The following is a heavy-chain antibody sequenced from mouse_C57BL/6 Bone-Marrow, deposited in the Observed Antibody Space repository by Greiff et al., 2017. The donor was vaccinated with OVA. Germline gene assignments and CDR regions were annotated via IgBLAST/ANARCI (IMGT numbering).Heavy chain of an antibody. CDR3: ARQGYYGSSGYFDY. J-gene: IGHJ2*01. CDR2: ISNLAYSI. D-gene: IGHD1-1*01. Sequence: EVHLVESGGGLVQPGGSLKLSCAASGFTFSDYGMAWVRQAPRKGPEWVAFISNLAYSIYYADTVTGRFTISRENAKNTLYLEMSSLRSEDTAMYYCARQGYYGSSGYFDYWGQGTTLTVSS. V-gene: IGHV5-15*01. CDR1: GFTFSDYG.